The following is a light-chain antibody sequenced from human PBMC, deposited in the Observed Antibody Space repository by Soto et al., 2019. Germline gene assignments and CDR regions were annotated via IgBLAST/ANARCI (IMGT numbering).Light chain of an antibody. CDR1: QSLIHSDGNTY. V-gene: IGKV2-30*02. CDR2: EVS. Sequence: DVVMTQSPLSLPVTLGQPASISCRSSQSLIHSDGNTYLSWFQQRPGQSPRRLIYEVSDRDSGVPDRFTGSGSGTDFTPKISRVEAEDVGVYYCMQGTHWPWTFGQGTEVEIK. CDR3: MQGTHWPWT. J-gene: IGKJ1*01.